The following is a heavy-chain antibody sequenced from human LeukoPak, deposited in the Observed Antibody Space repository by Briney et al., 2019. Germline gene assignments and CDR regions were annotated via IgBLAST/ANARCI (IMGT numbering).Heavy chain of an antibody. CDR2: IIPIFGTA. V-gene: IGHV1-69*13. CDR1: GGTFSSYS. Sequence: SVNVSCKASGGTFSSYSISWVRQAPGQGLEWMGGIIPIFGTANYAQKFQGRVTITPDESTNTAYMELSSPRSEDTAVYYFAAPSGSQNAFDIWGQGTMVTVSS. D-gene: IGHD1-26*01. J-gene: IGHJ3*02. CDR3: AAPSGSQNAFDI.